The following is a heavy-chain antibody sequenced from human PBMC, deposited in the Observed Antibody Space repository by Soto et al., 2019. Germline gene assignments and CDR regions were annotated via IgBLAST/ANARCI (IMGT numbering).Heavy chain of an antibody. CDR1: GGSISSSSYY. V-gene: IGHV4-39*01. Sequence: QLQLQESGPGLVKPSETLSLTCTVSGGSISSSSYYWGWIRQPPGKGLEWIGSIYYSGSTYYNPSLRSRVTISVDTSKNQFSLKLSSVTAADTAVYYCARRGSGSYSDYWGQGTRVTVSS. D-gene: IGHD3-10*01. CDR2: IYYSGST. CDR3: ARRGSGSYSDY. J-gene: IGHJ4*02.